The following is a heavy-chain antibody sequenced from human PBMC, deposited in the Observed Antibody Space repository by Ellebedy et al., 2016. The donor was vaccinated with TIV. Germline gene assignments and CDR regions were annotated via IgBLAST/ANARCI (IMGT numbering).Heavy chain of an antibody. J-gene: IGHJ4*02. CDR3: ARLTRTIFGVVQTIDY. V-gene: IGHV4-34*01. CDR1: GGSLSGFH. CDR2: INHSESI. Sequence: MPGGSLTLSCAVSGGSLSGFHWSWIRQPPGKGLEWIGEINHSESITYNPSLKSRVSISVDTSKNQFSLKLSSVTAADTAVYYCARLTRTIFGVVQTIDYWGQGTLVTVSS. D-gene: IGHD3-3*01.